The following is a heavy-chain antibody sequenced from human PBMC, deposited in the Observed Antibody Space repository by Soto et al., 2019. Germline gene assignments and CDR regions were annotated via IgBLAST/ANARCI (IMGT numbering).Heavy chain of an antibody. D-gene: IGHD3-22*01. CDR3: ARDGYYYYFDY. V-gene: IGHV3-48*02. Sequence: EVQLVESGGGLVQPGGSLRLSCAASGFTFSSYSMNWVRQAPGKGLEWVSYISSSSSTIYYADSVKGRFTISRDNAKNSLYPQMNSLRDEDTAVYYCARDGYYYYFDYWGQGTLVTVSS. CDR1: GFTFSSYS. J-gene: IGHJ4*02. CDR2: ISSSSSTI.